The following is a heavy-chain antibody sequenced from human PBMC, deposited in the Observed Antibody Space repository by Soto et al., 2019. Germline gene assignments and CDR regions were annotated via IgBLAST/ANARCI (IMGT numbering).Heavy chain of an antibody. D-gene: IGHD3-3*01. J-gene: IGHJ4*02. CDR1: GYTFTSYD. CDR3: ARWGYDFWSGYSAYYFDY. V-gene: IGHV1-8*01. CDR2: MNPNSGNT. Sequence: QVQLVQSGAEVKKPGASVKVSCKASGYTFTSYDINWVRQATGQGLEWMGWMNPNSGNTGYAQKFQGRVTMTRNTSISTAYMELSSLRSEDTAVYYCARWGYDFWSGYSAYYFDYGGQGTLVTVSS.